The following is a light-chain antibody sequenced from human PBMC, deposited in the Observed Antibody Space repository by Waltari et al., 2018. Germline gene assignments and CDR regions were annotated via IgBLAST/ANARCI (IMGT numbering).Light chain of an antibody. CDR3: SSYTSGASVDV. CDR2: DVD. J-gene: IGLJ1*01. Sequence: QSALTQPASVSGSPGQPITITCTGTTGDIGSYNYVSWYQQYPGEAPELIVYDVDNRPSGISERFSGSKSGNTASLTISGLQTEDEADYYCSSYTSGASVDVFGTGTRVTVL. V-gene: IGLV2-14*01. CDR1: TGDIGSYNY.